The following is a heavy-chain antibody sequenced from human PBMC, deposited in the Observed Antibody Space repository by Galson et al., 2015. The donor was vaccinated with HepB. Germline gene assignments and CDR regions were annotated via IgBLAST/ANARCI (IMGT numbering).Heavy chain of an antibody. J-gene: IGHJ4*02. CDR2: ISYDGSNK. Sequence: SLRLSCAASGFTFNNYGMHWVRQAPGKGLEWVAVISYDGSNKYYADSVKGRFTISRDNSKNTLYLQMNSLRVEDTAVYYCATAWSGWFGELLYCLHSWGQGTLVTVSS. CDR1: GFTFNNYG. V-gene: IGHV3-30*03. D-gene: IGHD3-10*01. CDR3: ATAWSGWFGELLYCLHS.